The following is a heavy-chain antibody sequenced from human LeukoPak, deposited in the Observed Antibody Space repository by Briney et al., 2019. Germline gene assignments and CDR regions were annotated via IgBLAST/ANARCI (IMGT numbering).Heavy chain of an antibody. Sequence: GASVKVSCKASGYTFTSYYTHWVRQAPGQGLEWMGIINPSGGSTNYAQKLQDRVTMTRDTSTSTVYMELSSLRSEDTAVYYCARDPRYGSGQTWFDPWGQGTLVTVSS. CDR2: INPSGGST. D-gene: IGHD3-10*01. CDR3: ARDPRYGSGQTWFDP. J-gene: IGHJ5*02. V-gene: IGHV1-46*01. CDR1: GYTFTSYY.